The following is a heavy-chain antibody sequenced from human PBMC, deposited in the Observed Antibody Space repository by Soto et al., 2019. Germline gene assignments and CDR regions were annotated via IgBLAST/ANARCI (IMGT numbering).Heavy chain of an antibody. D-gene: IGHD6-19*01. CDR2: ISYDGSNK. CDR1: GFTFSSYA. CDR3: ARELRAGYSSGIGGY. J-gene: IGHJ4*02. Sequence: QVQLVESGGGVVQPGRSLRLSCAASGFTFSSYAMHWVRQAPGKGLEWVAVISYDGSNKYYADSVKGRFTISRDNSKNTLYLQMNSLRAEDTAVYYCARELRAGYSSGIGGYWGQGTLVTVSS. V-gene: IGHV3-30-3*01.